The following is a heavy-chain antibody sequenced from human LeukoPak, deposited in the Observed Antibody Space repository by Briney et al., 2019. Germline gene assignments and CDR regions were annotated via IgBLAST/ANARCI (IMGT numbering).Heavy chain of an antibody. CDR1: GGSISGSSNY. CDR2: IHYSGTT. CDR3: ARPTFASYSSGYHY. J-gene: IGHJ4*02. V-gene: IGHV4-39*01. Sequence: SETLSLTCTVSGGSISGSSNYWGWIRQPPGKGLEWIGSIHYSGTTYYNPSLKSRVTISVDTSKNQFSLKVISVTAADTAVYYCARPTFASYSSGYHYWGQGALVTVSS. D-gene: IGHD3-22*01.